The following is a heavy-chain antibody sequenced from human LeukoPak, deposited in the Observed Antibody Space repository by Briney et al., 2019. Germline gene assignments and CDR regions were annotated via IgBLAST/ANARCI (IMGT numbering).Heavy chain of an antibody. D-gene: IGHD3-9*01. CDR1: GFSFSTSW. CDR3: ARARPYYDILTGYLDYYYYYMDV. J-gene: IGHJ6*03. Sequence: GGSLRLSCAASGFSFSTSWMHWVRQAPGKGLVWVSRIHSDGIGTTYADSVKGRFTISRDNSKNTLDLQMNNLRAEDTAVYYCARARPYYDILTGYLDYYYYYMDVWGKGTTVTVSS. V-gene: IGHV3-74*03. CDR2: IHSDGIGT.